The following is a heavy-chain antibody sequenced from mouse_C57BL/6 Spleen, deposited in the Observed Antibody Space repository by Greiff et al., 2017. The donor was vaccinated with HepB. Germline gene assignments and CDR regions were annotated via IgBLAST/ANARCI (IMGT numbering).Heavy chain of an antibody. D-gene: IGHD1-1*01. V-gene: IGHV1-69*01. Sequence: QVQLQQPGAELVMPGASVKLSCKASGYTFTSYWMHWVKQRPGQGLEWIGEIDPSDSYTNYNQKFKGKSTLTVDKSSSTAYMQLSSLTSEDSAVYYCARWGFITTVVATPFDYWGQGTTPTVSS. J-gene: IGHJ2*01. CDR1: GYTFTSYW. CDR3: ARWGFITTVVATPFDY. CDR2: IDPSDSYT.